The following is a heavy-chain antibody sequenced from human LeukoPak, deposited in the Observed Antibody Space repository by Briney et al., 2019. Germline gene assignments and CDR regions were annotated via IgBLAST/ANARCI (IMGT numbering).Heavy chain of an antibody. Sequence: GGSLRLSCAASGFTFSSYEMNWVRQAPGKGLEWVSYISSSGSTIYYADSVKGRFTISRDNAKNSLYLQMNSLRAEDTAVYYCAREDSSGYYYVNYWGQGTLVTVSS. J-gene: IGHJ4*02. V-gene: IGHV3-48*03. CDR3: AREDSSGYYYVNY. CDR1: GFTFSSYE. CDR2: ISSSGSTI. D-gene: IGHD3-22*01.